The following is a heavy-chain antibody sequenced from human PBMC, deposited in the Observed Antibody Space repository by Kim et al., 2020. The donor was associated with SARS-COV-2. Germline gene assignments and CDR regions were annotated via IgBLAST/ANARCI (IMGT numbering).Heavy chain of an antibody. D-gene: IGHD3-10*01. J-gene: IGHJ4*02. CDR2: INPNSGGT. V-gene: IGHV1-2*02. CDR3: ARDPFGDGDDFDY. Sequence: ASVKVSCKASGYTFTGYYMHWVRQAPGQGLEWMGLINPNSGGTNYAQKFQGRVTMTRDTSISTAYMELSRLRSDDSAVYYCARDPFGDGDDFDYWGQGTPVTVSS. CDR1: GYTFTGYY.